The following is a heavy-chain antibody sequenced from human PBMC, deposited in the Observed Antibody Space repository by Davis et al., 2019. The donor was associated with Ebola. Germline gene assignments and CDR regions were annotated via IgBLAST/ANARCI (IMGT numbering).Heavy chain of an antibody. V-gene: IGHV3-74*01. CDR1: GFTFSSYW. Sequence: PGGSLRLSCAAPGFTFSSYWMSWVRQAPGKGLVWVSRINSDGSSTSYAASVKGRFTISRDNAKNTLYLQMNSLRAEDTAVYYCATKGQYYDSSGYYYGYWGQGTLVTVSS. D-gene: IGHD3-22*01. CDR3: ATKGQYYDSSGYYYGY. J-gene: IGHJ4*02. CDR2: INSDGSST.